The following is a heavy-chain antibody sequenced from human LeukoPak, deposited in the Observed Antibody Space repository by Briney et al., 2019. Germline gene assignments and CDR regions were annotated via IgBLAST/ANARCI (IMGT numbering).Heavy chain of an antibody. Sequence: PGGSLRLSCAASGFTFSNYAMSWVRQAPGKGLEWVSSITNNAGSTYYADSVKGRFTISRDNSENTVYLQMNSLRAEDTAVYYCARDRIFGVARLDYWGQGTLVTVSS. CDR3: ARDRIFGVARLDY. CDR2: ITNNAGST. V-gene: IGHV3-23*01. J-gene: IGHJ4*02. D-gene: IGHD3-3*01. CDR1: GFTFSNYA.